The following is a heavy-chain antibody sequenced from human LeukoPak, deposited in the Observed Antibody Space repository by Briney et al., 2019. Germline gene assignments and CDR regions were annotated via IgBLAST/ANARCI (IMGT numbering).Heavy chain of an antibody. CDR2: TYYRSKWYN. CDR3: ARVGQQLVLGYYYYYMDV. D-gene: IGHD6-13*01. J-gene: IGHJ6*03. CDR1: GDSVSSNSAA. V-gene: IGHV6-1*01. Sequence: SQTLSLTCAISGDSVSSNSAAWNWIRQSPSRVLEWLGRTYYRSKWYNDYAVSVKSRITINPDTSKNQFSLQLNSVTPEDTAVYYCARVGQQLVLGYYYYYMDVWGKGTTVTVSS.